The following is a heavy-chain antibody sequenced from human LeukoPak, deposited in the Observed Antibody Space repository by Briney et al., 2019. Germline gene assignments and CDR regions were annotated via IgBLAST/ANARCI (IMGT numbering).Heavy chain of an antibody. CDR3: ARDPPAVKSGTYG. D-gene: IGHD4-11*01. Sequence: QSGGSLRLSCAASGVTVGNNYMIWVRQAPGKGLEWVSRIYSGGATYYADSVKGRFTISRDSSKNTLFLQMNSLRAEDTAVYYCARDPPAVKSGTYGWGQGTLVTVSS. CDR2: IYSGGAT. CDR1: GVTVGNNY. V-gene: IGHV3-66*01. J-gene: IGHJ4*02.